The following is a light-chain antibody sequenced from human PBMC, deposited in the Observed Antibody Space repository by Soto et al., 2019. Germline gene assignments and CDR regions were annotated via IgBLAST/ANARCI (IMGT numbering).Light chain of an antibody. J-gene: IGKJ2*01. CDR1: QSIDSW. V-gene: IGKV1-5*01. Sequence: DIQMTQSPSTLSASVGDRVTIACRASQSIDSWLAWYQQKPGKAPKFLIYDASDLESGVPSRFSGSGSGTEFTLTISSLQPDDFATYYCQQYCGKPFTFGQGTKVEIK. CDR3: QQYCGKPFT. CDR2: DAS.